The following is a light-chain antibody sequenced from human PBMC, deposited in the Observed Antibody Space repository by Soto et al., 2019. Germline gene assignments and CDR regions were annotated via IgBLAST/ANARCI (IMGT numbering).Light chain of an antibody. Sequence: EIAMTQSPATLSVSPGERATLSCRASQSVNSNLAWYQQKPGQAPRLLIYGASTRATAIPARFSGSGSGTDFTVTISSLQSEYFAYYYYQQYNNWPLTFGEGTKVEIK. V-gene: IGKV3-15*01. CDR1: QSVNSN. CDR2: GAS. J-gene: IGKJ4*01. CDR3: QQYNNWPLT.